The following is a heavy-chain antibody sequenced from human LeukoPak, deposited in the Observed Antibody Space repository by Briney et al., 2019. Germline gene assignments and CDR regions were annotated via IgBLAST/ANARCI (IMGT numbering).Heavy chain of an antibody. CDR2: ISYDGSNK. V-gene: IGHV3-30*18. J-gene: IGHJ4*02. Sequence: PGRSLRLSCAASGFTFSSYGMHWVRQAPGKGLEWVAVISYDGSNKYYADSVKGRFTISRDNSKNTLYLQMNSLRAEDTAVYYCAKEYSYGPATDYWGQGTLVTVSS. CDR3: AKEYSYGPATDY. D-gene: IGHD5-18*01. CDR1: GFTFSSYG.